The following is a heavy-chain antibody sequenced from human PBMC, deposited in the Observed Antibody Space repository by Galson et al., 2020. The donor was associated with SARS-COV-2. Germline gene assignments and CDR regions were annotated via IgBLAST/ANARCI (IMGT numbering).Heavy chain of an antibody. CDR1: GFTFSSYG. CDR2: IWYDGSNK. CDR3: ARDYLRYGYIGLTLDY. Sequence: GESLKISCAASGFTFSSYGMHWVRQAPGKGLEWVAVIWYDGSNKYYADSVKGRFTISRDNSKNTLYLQMNSLRAEDTAVYYCARDYLRYGYIGLTLDYWGQGTLVTVSS. V-gene: IGHV3-33*01. J-gene: IGHJ4*02. D-gene: IGHD5-18*01.